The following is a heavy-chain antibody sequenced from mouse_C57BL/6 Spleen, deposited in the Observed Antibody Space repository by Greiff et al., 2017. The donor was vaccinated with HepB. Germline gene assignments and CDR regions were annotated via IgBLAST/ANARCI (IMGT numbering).Heavy chain of an antibody. CDR1: GYTFTSYG. J-gene: IGHJ3*01. CDR3: ARLYDGNQQESGFAY. CDR2: IYPRSGNT. D-gene: IGHD2-1*01. Sequence: VQLQQSGAELARPGASVKLSCKASGYTFTSYGISWVKQTPGQGLELIGEIYPRSGNTYYNEKFKGKATLTADKSSSTAYMELRSLTSEDSAVYFCARLYDGNQQESGFAYWGQGTLVTVSA. V-gene: IGHV1-81*01.